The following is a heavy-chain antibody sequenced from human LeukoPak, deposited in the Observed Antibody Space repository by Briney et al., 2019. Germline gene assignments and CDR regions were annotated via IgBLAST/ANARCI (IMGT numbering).Heavy chain of an antibody. CDR3: AGVVSNWYFDL. Sequence: GGSLRLSCAASGFTFTSFSSYWLHWVRQAPGKGLVWVSRINSDGSSTTYADSVKGRFTISRDNAKNTRYLQMNSLRVEDTAVYYCAGVVSNWYFDLWGRGTLVTVSS. CDR2: INSDGSST. V-gene: IGHV3-74*01. J-gene: IGHJ2*01. D-gene: IGHD2-21*01. CDR1: GFTFTSFSSYW.